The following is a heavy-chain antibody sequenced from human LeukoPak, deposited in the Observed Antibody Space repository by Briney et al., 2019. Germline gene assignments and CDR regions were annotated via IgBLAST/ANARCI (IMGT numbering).Heavy chain of an antibody. J-gene: IGHJ4*02. V-gene: IGHV3-30*02. Sequence: GGSLRLSCAASGFTFSSYGMHWVRQAPGKGLEWVGFIRYDGSDKYYADSVKGRFTISRDNPKNTLYLQVNSLRAEDTAVYYCAKDSWEVGATSEIDYWGQGTLATVSS. CDR1: GFTFSSYG. D-gene: IGHD1-26*01. CDR2: IRYDGSDK. CDR3: AKDSWEVGATSEIDY.